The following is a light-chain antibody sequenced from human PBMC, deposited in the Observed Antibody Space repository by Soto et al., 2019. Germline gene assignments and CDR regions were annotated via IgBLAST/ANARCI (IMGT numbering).Light chain of an antibody. CDR2: DAS. V-gene: IGKV3-15*01. J-gene: IGKJ2*01. Sequence: EIVLTQSPATLSVSPGERATLSCRASQSVSSNLAWYQQRPGQPLRLLIYDASTRATGVTGRFSGSGSGTEFTLTISSLQSEDCAVYYCQQYDNLPRTFGQGTKLEIK. CDR3: QQYDNLPRT. CDR1: QSVSSN.